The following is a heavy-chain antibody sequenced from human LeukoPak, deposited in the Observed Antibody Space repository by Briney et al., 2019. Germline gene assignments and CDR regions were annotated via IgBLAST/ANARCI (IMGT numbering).Heavy chain of an antibody. D-gene: IGHD2/OR15-2a*01. Sequence: GGSLRLSCAASGFTFSSYSMDWVCQAPGKGLEWVSGINWNGGSTGYADSVKGRFTISRDNAKNSLYLQMKSLRAEDTAVYYCARGKTSQNIVTRKTYNWFDPWGQGTLVTVSS. CDR3: ARGKTSQNIVTRKTYNWFDP. J-gene: IGHJ5*02. V-gene: IGHV3-20*04. CDR2: INWNGGST. CDR1: GFTFSSYS.